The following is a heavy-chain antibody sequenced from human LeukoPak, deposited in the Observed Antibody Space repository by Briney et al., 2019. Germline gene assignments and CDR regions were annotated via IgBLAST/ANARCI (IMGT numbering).Heavy chain of an antibody. CDR2: LYSSGST. V-gene: IGHV4-61*02. Sequence: PSETLSLTCTVSGGSISSGSYYWGWIRQPAGKGLEWIGRLYSSGSTNYNPSLKSRVTISVDTSKNQFSLKLSSVTAADTAVYYCARDLYLGQQRLQGVFDPWGQGTLVTVSS. CDR1: GGSISSGSYY. J-gene: IGHJ5*02. CDR3: ARDLYLGQQRLQGVFDP. D-gene: IGHD6-25*01.